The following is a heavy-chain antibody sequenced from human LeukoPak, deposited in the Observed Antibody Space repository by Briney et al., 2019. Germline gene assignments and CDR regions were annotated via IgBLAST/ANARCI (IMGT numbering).Heavy chain of an antibody. V-gene: IGHV3-48*03. D-gene: IGHD2-15*01. CDR3: ARDSGCSGGSCYPYYDY. Sequence: GGSLRLSWAASGFTFSSYEMNGVRQAPGKGLEWVSYISSSGSTIYYADSVKGRFTNYRDNSKNSLYLQMNSLRAEDTAIYYCARDSGCSGGSCYPYYDYWGQGTLVTVSS. CDR1: GFTFSSYE. CDR2: ISSSGSTI. J-gene: IGHJ4*02.